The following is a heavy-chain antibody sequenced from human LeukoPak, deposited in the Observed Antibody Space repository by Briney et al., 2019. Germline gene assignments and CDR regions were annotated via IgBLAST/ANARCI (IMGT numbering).Heavy chain of an antibody. CDR1: GFTFSSYS. V-gene: IGHV3-21*01. D-gene: IGHD6-13*01. Sequence: GGSLRLSCAASGFTFSSYSMNWVRQAPGKGLEWVSSISSSSSYIYYADSVKGRFTISRDNAKNSLYLQMNSPRAEDTAVYYCARDSYSSSWYGSVYYFDYWGQGTLVTVSS. CDR3: ARDSYSSSWYGSVYYFDY. CDR2: ISSSSSYI. J-gene: IGHJ4*02.